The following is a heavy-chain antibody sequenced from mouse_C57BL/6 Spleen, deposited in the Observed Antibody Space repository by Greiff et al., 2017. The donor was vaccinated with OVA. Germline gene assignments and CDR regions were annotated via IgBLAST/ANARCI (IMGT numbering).Heavy chain of an antibody. CDR3: ARTGNYGYFDV. CDR2: INPSTGGT. CDR1: GYSFTGYY. Sequence: VQLQQSGPELVKPGASVKISCKASGYSFTGYYMNWVKQSPEKSLEWIGEINPSTGGTTYNQKFKAKATLTVDKSSSTAYMQLKSLTSEDSAVYYCARTGNYGYFDVWGTGTTVTVSS. J-gene: IGHJ1*03. V-gene: IGHV1-42*01. D-gene: IGHD2-1*01.